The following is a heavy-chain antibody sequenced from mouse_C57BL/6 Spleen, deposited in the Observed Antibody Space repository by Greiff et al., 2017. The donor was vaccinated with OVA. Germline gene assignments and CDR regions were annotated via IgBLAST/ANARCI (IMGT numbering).Heavy chain of an antibody. CDR1: GFTFSDYG. CDR2: ISSGSSTI. V-gene: IGHV5-17*01. J-gene: IGHJ4*01. D-gene: IGHD3-3*01. Sequence: DVQLQESGGGLVKPGGSLKLSCAASGFTFSDYGMHWVRQAPEKGLEWVAYISSGSSTIYYADTVKGRFTISRDNAKNTLFLQMTSLRSEDTAMYYCASGDGSYYYAMDYWGQGTSVTVSS. CDR3: ASGDGSYYYAMDY.